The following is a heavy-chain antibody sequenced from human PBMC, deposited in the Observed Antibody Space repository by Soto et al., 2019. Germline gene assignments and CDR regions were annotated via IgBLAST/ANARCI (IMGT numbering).Heavy chain of an antibody. CDR2: ISSSSSYI. CDR3: ARTNSYCSGGSCVNNWFDP. D-gene: IGHD2-15*01. V-gene: IGHV3-21*01. J-gene: IGHJ5*02. CDR1: GFTFSSYS. Sequence: GGSLRLSCAASGFTFSSYSMNWVRQAPGKGLEWVSSISSSSSYIYYADSVKGRFTISRDNAKDSLYLQMNSLRAEDTAVYYCARTNSYCSGGSCVNNWFDPWGQGTLVTVSS.